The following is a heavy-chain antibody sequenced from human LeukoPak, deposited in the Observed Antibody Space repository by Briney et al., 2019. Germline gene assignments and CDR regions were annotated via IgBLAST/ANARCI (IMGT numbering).Heavy chain of an antibody. D-gene: IGHD1-26*01. J-gene: IGHJ4*02. CDR2: ISWNSGSI. Sequence: GGSLRLSCAASGFTFDDYAMHWVRQAPGKGLEWVSGISWNSGSIGYADSVKGRFTISRDNAKNSLYLQMNSLRAEDTAVYYCARYSGSYYVFDYWGQGTLVTVSS. V-gene: IGHV3-9*01. CDR3: ARYSGSYYVFDY. CDR1: GFTFDDYA.